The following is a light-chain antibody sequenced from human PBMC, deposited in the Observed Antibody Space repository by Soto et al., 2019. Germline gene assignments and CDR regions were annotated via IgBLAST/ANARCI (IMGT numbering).Light chain of an antibody. J-gene: IGLJ1*01. CDR3: AAWDDSLNGFYV. CDR1: RSNIGGNS. V-gene: IGLV1-44*01. Sequence: QSALTQPPSASGTPGQRVTISCSGSRSNIGGNSVNWYQQLPGTAPKLLIYNNNQRPSGVPDRFSGSKSGTSASLAISGLQSEDEADYYCAAWDDSLNGFYVFGTGTKVTVL. CDR2: NNN.